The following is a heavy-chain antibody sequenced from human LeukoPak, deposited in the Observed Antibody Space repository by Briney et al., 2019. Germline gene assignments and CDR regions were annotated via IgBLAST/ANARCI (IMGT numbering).Heavy chain of an antibody. CDR1: GGSISSYY. CDR3: ASHPIVVVPAALTRPDDFDY. Sequence: SETLSLTCTVSGGSISSYYWSWIRQPAGKGLEWIGRIYTSGSTNYNPSLKSRVTMSVDTSKNQFSLKLSSVTAADTAVYYCASHPIVVVPAALTRPDDFDYWGQGTLVTVSS. V-gene: IGHV4-4*07. D-gene: IGHD2-2*01. J-gene: IGHJ4*02. CDR2: IYTSGST.